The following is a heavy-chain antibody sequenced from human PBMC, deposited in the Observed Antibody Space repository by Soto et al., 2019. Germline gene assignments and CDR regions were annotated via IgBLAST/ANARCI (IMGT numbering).Heavy chain of an antibody. CDR3: ARDRLARGIPVAGRIDY. CDR1: GFIFSQYS. J-gene: IGHJ4*02. CDR2: ISSTGALM. Sequence: EVQLVESGGGLVKPGGSLRLSCAASGFIFSQYSMNWVRQAPGKGLEWVSSISSTGALMYYADSVKDRFTISRDVADNSLYLKMNSLRVQDTAVYYCARDRLARGIPVAGRIDYWGQGALVTVSS. D-gene: IGHD6-19*01. V-gene: IGHV3-21*02.